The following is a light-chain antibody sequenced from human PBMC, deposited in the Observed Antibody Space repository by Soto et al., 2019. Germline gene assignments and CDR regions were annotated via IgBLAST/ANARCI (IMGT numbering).Light chain of an antibody. CDR2: SAS. Sequence: DIQMTQSPPSLSASVGDRVTITCRASETITDFLNWYQLKPGKAPKLLIYSASNLQPGVPSRFSGSRYGTDFTLTLSGLQHEDAATYYCQQHFSPFVYFGAGTNVEV. CDR3: QQHFSPFVY. V-gene: IGKV1-39*01. CDR1: ETITDF. J-gene: IGKJ4*01.